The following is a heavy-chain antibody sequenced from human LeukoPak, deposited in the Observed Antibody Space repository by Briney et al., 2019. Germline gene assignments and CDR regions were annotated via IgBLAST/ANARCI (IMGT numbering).Heavy chain of an antibody. CDR2: IYYSGNT. Sequence: SETLSLTCTVSGGSISSSSYYWGWIRQPPGKGLEWIGSIYYSGNTYYSPSLKSRVTISVDTSNNQFSLKLSSVTAADTAVYYCARSGGYCGRTTCHVVYFDLWGRGTLVTVSS. D-gene: IGHD2-2*01. J-gene: IGHJ2*01. CDR1: GGSISSSSYY. V-gene: IGHV4-39*01. CDR3: ARSGGYCGRTTCHVVYFDL.